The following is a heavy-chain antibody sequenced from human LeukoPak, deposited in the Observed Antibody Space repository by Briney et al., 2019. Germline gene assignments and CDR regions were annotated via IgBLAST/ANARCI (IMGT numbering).Heavy chain of an antibody. J-gene: IGHJ4*02. CDR3: ARGDNSGWRNVYYFDY. V-gene: IGHV3-21*01. Sequence: GGSLRLSCAASGFTFSSYSMNWVRQAPGKGLEWVSSISSSSSYIYYADSVKGRFTISRDNAKNSLYLQMNSLRAEDTAVYYCARGDNSGWRNVYYFDYWGQGTLVTVSS. CDR2: ISSSSSYI. D-gene: IGHD6-19*01. CDR1: GFTFSSYS.